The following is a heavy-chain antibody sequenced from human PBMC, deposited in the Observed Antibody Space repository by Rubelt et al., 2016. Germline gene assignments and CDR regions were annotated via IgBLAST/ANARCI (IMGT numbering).Heavy chain of an antibody. D-gene: IGHD6-19*01. Sequence: EVQLVESGGGLVQPGGSLKLSCAASGFSFPAYWMTWVRQAPGNGLEWVATISQDGRQKYYGDSVQGRFTIPRNNAQNSLSLQMNSLRAEDTSVYFCARDRDSSGGFDSWGQGTLVTVSS. CDR3: ARDRDSSGGFDS. J-gene: IGHJ4*02. CDR2: ISQDGRQK. V-gene: IGHV3-7*03. CDR1: GFSFPAYW.